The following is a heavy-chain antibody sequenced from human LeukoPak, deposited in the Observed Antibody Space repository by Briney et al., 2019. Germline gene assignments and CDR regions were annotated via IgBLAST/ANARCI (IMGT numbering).Heavy chain of an antibody. Sequence: GGSLRLSCAATGFTFSSYAMHWVRQAPGKGLEWVAVISYDGSNKYYADSVKGRFTISRDNSKNTLYLQMNSLRAEDTAVNYCARDRYSSSCFDYWGQGTLVTVSS. CDR3: ARDRYSSSCFDY. D-gene: IGHD6-13*01. CDR1: GFTFSSYA. V-gene: IGHV3-30*04. J-gene: IGHJ4*02. CDR2: ISYDGSNK.